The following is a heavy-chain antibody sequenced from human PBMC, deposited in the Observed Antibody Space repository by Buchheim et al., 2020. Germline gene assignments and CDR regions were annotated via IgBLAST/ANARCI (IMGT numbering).Heavy chain of an antibody. Sequence: QVQLVESGGGVVQPGRSLRLSCAASGFTFSSYGMHWVRQAPGKGLEWVAVISYDGSNKYYADSVKGRFTISRDTSKNTLYLQMNSLRAEDTAVYYCAKGEMYFDYWGQGTL. J-gene: IGHJ4*02. CDR3: AKGEMYFDY. CDR2: ISYDGSNK. CDR1: GFTFSSYG. D-gene: IGHD5-24*01. V-gene: IGHV3-30*18.